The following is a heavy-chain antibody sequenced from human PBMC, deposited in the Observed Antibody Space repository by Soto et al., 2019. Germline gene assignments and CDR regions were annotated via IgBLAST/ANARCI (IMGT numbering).Heavy chain of an antibody. CDR1: GFTFSSYG. CDR3: AKDRRYYDSSGYFDY. J-gene: IGHJ4*02. Sequence: GGSLRLSCAASGFTFSSYGMHWVRQAPGKGLEWVAVISYDGSNKYYADSVKGRFTISRDNSKNTLYLQMNSLRAEDTAVYYCAKDRRYYDSSGYFDYWGQGTLVNVSS. D-gene: IGHD3-22*01. CDR2: ISYDGSNK. V-gene: IGHV3-30*18.